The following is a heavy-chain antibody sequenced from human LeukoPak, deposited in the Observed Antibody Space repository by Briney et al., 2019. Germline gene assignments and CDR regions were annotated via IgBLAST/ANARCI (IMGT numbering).Heavy chain of an antibody. Sequence: GGSLRLSCAVSGFTFSSFSMYWVRQAPGKGLEWVALISHSGSEKYYADSVEGRFTISRDNSRNTLYLQMNSLSVEDTAFYYCAKDLANSWTTDYWGQGTLVTVSS. D-gene: IGHD1-1*01. CDR3: AKDLANSWTTDY. CDR1: GFTFSSFS. V-gene: IGHV3-30-3*01. CDR2: ISHSGSEK. J-gene: IGHJ4*02.